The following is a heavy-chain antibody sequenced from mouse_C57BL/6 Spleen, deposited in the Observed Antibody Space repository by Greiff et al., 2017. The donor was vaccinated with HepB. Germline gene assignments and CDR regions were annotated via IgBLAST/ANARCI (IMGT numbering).Heavy chain of an antibody. CDR1: GYTFTSYW. D-gene: IGHD2-1*01. J-gene: IGHJ4*01. CDR3: ARSADGNRYAMDY. Sequence: VQLQQPGAELVKPGASVKLSCKASGYTFTSYWMHWVKQRPGQGLEWIGMIHPNSGSTNYNEKFKSKATLTVDKSSSTAYMQLSSLTSEDSAVYYCARSADGNRYAMDYWGQGTSVTVSS. CDR2: IHPNSGST. V-gene: IGHV1-64*01.